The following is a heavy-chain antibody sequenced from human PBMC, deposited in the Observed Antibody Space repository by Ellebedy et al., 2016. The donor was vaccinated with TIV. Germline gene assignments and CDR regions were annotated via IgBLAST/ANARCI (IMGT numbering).Heavy chain of an antibody. V-gene: IGHV1-18*01. J-gene: IGHJ2*01. CDR2: ISAYNGNS. CDR3: ARDVTSPHFDL. Sequence: SVKVSCXASGYTFTSYGISWVRQPPGQGLEWMGWISAYNGNSNYAQKLQGRVTMTTDTSTSTAYMELRSLRSDDTAVYYCARDVTSPHFDLWGRGTLVTVSS. CDR1: GYTFTSYG. D-gene: IGHD2/OR15-2a*01.